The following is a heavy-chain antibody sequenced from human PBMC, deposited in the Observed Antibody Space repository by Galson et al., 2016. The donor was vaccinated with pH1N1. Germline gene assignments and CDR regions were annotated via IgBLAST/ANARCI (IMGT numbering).Heavy chain of an antibody. CDR1: GGTFSSYS. CDR3: ARSSGKGAGYYDWDN. CDR2: IIGMFGTT. D-gene: IGHD3-3*01. J-gene: IGHJ4*02. Sequence: SVKVSCKASGGTFSSYSVSWVRQAPGQGLEWVGGIIGMFGTTTYAQKLQGRVTITGETLTSTCYMELTSLTSEDTALYYCARSSGKGAGYYDWDNWGQGTLVTVSS. V-gene: IGHV1-69*06.